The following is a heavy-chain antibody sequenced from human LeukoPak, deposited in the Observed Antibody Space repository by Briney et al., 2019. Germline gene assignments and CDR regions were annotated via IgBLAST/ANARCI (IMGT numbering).Heavy chain of an antibody. CDR1: GFTFSGSA. CDR3: TRPYSGYDYYYYMDV. V-gene: IGHV3-73*01. J-gene: IGHJ6*03. Sequence: GGSLRLSCAASGFTFSGSAMHWVRQASGKGLEWVGRIRSKANSYATAYAASVKGRFTISRDDSKNTAYLQMDSLKTEDTAVYYCTRPYSGYDYYYYMDVWGKGTTVTVSS. D-gene: IGHD5-12*01. CDR2: IRSKANSYAT.